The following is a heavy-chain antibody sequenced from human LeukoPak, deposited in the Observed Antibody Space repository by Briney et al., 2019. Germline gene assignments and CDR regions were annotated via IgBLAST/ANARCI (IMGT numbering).Heavy chain of an antibody. D-gene: IGHD6-13*01. CDR3: AIKGSSWDFDY. CDR2: INHSGST. V-gene: IGHV4-34*01. J-gene: IGHJ4*02. CDR1: GGSFSGYY. Sequence: SETLSLTCAVYGGSFSGYYWSWIRQPPGKGLEWIGEINHSGSTNYNPSLKSRVTISVDTSKNQFSLKLSSVTAADTAVYYCAIKGSSWDFDYWGQGTLVTVSS.